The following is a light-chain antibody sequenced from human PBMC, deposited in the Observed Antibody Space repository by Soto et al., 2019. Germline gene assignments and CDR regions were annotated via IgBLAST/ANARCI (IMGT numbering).Light chain of an antibody. J-gene: IGKJ2*01. CDR2: KAS. V-gene: IGKV1-5*03. CDR3: QQYNSYSYN. Sequence: DIQMTQSPSTLFASVGDRVTITCRDSQSISSWLAWYQQKPGKAPKLLIYKASSLESGVPSRFSGSGSGTEFTLTTSSLQPDDFATYYCQQYNSYSYNFGQGTKLESK. CDR1: QSISSW.